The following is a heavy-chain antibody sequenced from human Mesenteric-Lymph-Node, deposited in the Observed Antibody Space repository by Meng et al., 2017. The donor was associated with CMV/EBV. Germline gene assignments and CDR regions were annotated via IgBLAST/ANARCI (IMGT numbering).Heavy chain of an antibody. CDR2: ISYDGSNK. D-gene: IGHD2-15*01. J-gene: IGHJ4*02. CDR3: ARDLVAGPDY. CDR1: GFTFSSYA. V-gene: IGHV3-30-3*01. Sequence: GESLKISCASSGFTFSSYAMHWVRQAPGKGLEWVAVISYDGSNKYYADSVKGRFTISRDNSKNTLYLQMNSLRAEDTAVYYCARDLVAGPDYWGQGTLVTVSS.